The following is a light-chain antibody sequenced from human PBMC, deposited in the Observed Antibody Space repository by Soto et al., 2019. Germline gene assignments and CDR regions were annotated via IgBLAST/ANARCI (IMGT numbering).Light chain of an antibody. CDR2: EVS. J-gene: IGLJ2*01. V-gene: IGLV2-14*01. CDR1: SSDVGRYNY. Sequence: QSALTQPASVSGSPGQSITISCTGTSSDVGRYNYVSWFQQHPGKAPKLMIFEVSTRPSGVSNRFSGSKSGNTASLTISGLQIEDEADYYCCSYTSSTSAVFGGGTKLNVL. CDR3: CSYTSSTSAV.